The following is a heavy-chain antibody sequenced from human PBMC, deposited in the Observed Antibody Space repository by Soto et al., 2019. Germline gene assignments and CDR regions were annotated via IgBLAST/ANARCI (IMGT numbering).Heavy chain of an antibody. J-gene: IGHJ4*02. Sequence: PGGSLRLSCAASGFTFNSYAMSWVRQAPGKGLEWVSAISGSGGSTYYADSVKGRFTISRDNSKNTLYLQMNSLRAEDTAVYYCAKRYCGGDCYFRAAGFDYWGQGTLVTVSS. V-gene: IGHV3-23*01. CDR2: ISGSGGST. CDR1: GFTFNSYA. D-gene: IGHD2-21*02. CDR3: AKRYCGGDCYFRAAGFDY.